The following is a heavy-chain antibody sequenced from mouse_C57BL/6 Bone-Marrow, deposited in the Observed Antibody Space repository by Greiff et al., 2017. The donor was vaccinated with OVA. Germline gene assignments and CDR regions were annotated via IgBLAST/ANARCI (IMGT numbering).Heavy chain of an antibody. CDR3: EGYSNFPYAMDY. J-gene: IGHJ4*01. Sequence: VQLQQSGPELVQPGASVKISCKASGYTFTDYYMNWVKQSHGKSLEWIGDINPNNGGTSYNQKFKGKATLTVDKSSSTAYMELRSLTSEDSAVYYCEGYSNFPYAMDYWGQGTSVTVSS. CDR1: GYTFTDYY. CDR2: INPNNGGT. D-gene: IGHD2-5*01. V-gene: IGHV1-26*01.